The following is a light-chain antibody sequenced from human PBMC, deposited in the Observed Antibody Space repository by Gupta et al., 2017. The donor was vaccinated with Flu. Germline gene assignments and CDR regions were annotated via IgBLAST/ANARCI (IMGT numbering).Light chain of an antibody. CDR1: RSISTN. J-gene: IGKJ2*01. V-gene: IGKV3-15*01. CDR2: GAS. CDR3: HQYNNCPPYT. Sequence: SATRSCMASRSISTNYASYQQKPPRAPRLLLIGASSRPTCIPPKFSGSGSGTEFTLTIISLQSADFAVYYCHQYNNCPPYTFGQGTKLEIK.